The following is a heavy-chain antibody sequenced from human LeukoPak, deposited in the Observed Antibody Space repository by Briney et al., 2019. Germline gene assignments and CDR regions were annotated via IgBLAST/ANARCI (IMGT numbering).Heavy chain of an antibody. CDR1: GYTFTSYA. D-gene: IGHD4-11*01. CDR2: INAGNGNT. V-gene: IGHV1-3*01. Sequence: GASVKVSCKASGYTFTSYAMHWVRQAPGQRLEWMGWINAGNGNTKYSQKFQGRVTITRDTSASTAYMELSSLRSEDTAVYYCARASTDTVTFDYWGQGTLVTVSS. J-gene: IGHJ4*02. CDR3: ARASTDTVTFDY.